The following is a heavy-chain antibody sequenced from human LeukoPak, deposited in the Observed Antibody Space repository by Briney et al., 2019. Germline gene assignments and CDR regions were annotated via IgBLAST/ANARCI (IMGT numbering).Heavy chain of an antibody. V-gene: IGHV1-18*01. Sequence: GASVKVSCKASGYTFTSYGISWVRQAPGQGLEWMGWISAYNGNTNYAQKLQGRVTMTTDTSTSTAYMELRSLRSDDTAVYYCARDAIYDYVWGSYRYTFDYWGQGTLVTVSS. CDR2: ISAYNGNT. D-gene: IGHD3-16*02. CDR1: GYTFTSYG. CDR3: ARDAIYDYVWGSYRYTFDY. J-gene: IGHJ4*02.